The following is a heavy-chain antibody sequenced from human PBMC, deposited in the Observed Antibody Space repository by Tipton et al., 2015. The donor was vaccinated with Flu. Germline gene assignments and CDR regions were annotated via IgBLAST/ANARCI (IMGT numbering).Heavy chain of an antibody. D-gene: IGHD6-13*01. CDR2: IYTSGST. J-gene: IGHJ6*02. V-gene: IGHV4-4*07. Sequence: TLSLTCTVSGGSISSYYWSWIRQPAGKGLEWIGRIYTSGSTNYNPSLKSRVTMSVDTSKNQFSLKLSSVTAADTAVYYCARGSQQLVHRYYYYGMDVWGQGTTVTVSS. CDR1: GGSISSYY. CDR3: ARGSQQLVHRYYYYGMDV.